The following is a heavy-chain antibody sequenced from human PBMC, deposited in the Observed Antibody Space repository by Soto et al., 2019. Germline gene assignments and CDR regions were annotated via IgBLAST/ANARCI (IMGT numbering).Heavy chain of an antibody. Sequence: GESLKISCKGSGYSFTSYWISWVRQMPGKGLEWMGRIDPSDSYTNYSPSFQGHVTISADKSISTAYLQWSSLKASDTAVYYCARQSSYYYDSSGYSGYYGMDVWGQGTTVTVSS. CDR3: ARQSSYYYDSSGYSGYYGMDV. V-gene: IGHV5-10-1*01. D-gene: IGHD3-22*01. J-gene: IGHJ6*02. CDR2: IDPSDSYT. CDR1: GYSFTSYW.